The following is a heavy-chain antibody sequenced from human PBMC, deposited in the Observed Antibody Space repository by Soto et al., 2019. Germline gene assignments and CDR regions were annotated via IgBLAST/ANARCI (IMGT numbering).Heavy chain of an antibody. D-gene: IGHD1-1*01. CDR2: IYYSGST. V-gene: IGHV4-31*03. CDR3: AREGATPYYYYGMDV. J-gene: IGHJ6*02. CDR1: GGSISSGGYF. Sequence: SETLSLTCTVSGGSISSGGYFWSWIRQHPGKGLEWIGFIYYSGSTYYNPSLKSRVTISVDTSKNQFSLKLSSVTAADTAVYYCAREGATPYYYYGMDVWGQGTTVT.